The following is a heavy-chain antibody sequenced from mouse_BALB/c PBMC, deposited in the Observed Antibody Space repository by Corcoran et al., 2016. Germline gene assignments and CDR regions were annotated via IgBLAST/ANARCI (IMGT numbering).Heavy chain of an antibody. CDR3: SREPYAMDY. V-gene: IGHV9-3-1*01. J-gene: IGHJ4*01. CDR1: GYTFTNYG. Sequence: QIQLVQSGPELKKPGETVKISCKASGYTFTNYGMNWVKQAPGKGLKWMGWINTYTGEPTYADDFKGRFAFSLETSASTAYLQINNLKIEDTATYFRSREPYAMDYWGQGTSVTVSS. CDR2: INTYTGEP.